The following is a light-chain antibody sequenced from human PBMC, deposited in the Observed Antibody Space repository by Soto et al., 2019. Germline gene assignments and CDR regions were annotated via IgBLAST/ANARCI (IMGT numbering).Light chain of an antibody. V-gene: IGKV1-5*03. CDR1: QTISSW. J-gene: IGKJ4*01. CDR2: KAS. Sequence: IQMTQSPSTLSGSVGDRVTITCRASQTISSWLAWYQKKPGKAPKLLIYKASTLKSGVPSRFSGSGSGTELTLTISSLQTDDFANYYCQQYNSYSALTFGGGTKVDIK. CDR3: QQYNSYSALT.